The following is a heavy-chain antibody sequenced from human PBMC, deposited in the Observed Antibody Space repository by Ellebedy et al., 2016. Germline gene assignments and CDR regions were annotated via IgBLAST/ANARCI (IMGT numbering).Heavy chain of an antibody. J-gene: IGHJ4*02. Sequence: GGSLRLXXAASGFTFSDYYMSWIRQAPGKGLEWVSYISSSGSTIYYADSVKGRFTISRDNAKNSLYLQMNSLRAEDTAVYYCAREVEYYGSGSYFDYWGQGTLVTVSS. CDR3: AREVEYYGSGSYFDY. CDR2: ISSSGSTI. D-gene: IGHD3-10*01. CDR1: GFTFSDYY. V-gene: IGHV3-11*01.